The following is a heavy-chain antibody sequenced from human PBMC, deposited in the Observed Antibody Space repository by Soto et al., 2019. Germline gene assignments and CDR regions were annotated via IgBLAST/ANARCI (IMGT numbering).Heavy chain of an antibody. J-gene: IGHJ4*02. V-gene: IGHV4-59*01. D-gene: IGHD6-6*01. Sequence: SETLSLTCRVSGGSMSGYYWSWVRLAPGKGLEWIGYVYYTGSTNDNPSLQSRVSISVDTSNKHFSLSLSLVTAADTAVYFVARSIAVPSGHIDHWGQGIRVTVSS. CDR2: VYYTGST. CDR3: ARSIAVPSGHIDH. CDR1: GGSMSGYY.